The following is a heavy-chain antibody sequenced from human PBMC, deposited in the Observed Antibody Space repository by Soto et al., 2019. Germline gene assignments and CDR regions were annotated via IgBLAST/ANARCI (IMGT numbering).Heavy chain of an antibody. CDR2: IFYTGIT. J-gene: IGHJ4*02. Sequence: QVQLQESGPGLVKPSETLSLTCTVSGASISSFYWSWVRQPPGKGLEWIGYIFYTGITNYNPSLKSRVTISLDTSRNHFSLKLSSVTAADTAVYYCARGARSSDYWGQGTLVTVSS. CDR1: GASISSFY. D-gene: IGHD6-6*01. CDR3: ARGARSSDY. V-gene: IGHV4-59*01.